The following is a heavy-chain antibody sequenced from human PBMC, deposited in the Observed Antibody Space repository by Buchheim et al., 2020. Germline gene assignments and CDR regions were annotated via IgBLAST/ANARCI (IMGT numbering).Heavy chain of an antibody. J-gene: IGHJ4*02. V-gene: IGHV3-21*01. D-gene: IGHD2-15*01. CDR1: GFTFSSYS. Sequence: EVQLVESGGGQVKPGGSLRLSCAASGFTFSSYSMNWVRQAPGKGLEWVSSISSSSSYISYADSVKGRFTISRDNAKNSLYLQMNSLRAEDTAVYYCARFVAGYFDYWGQGTL. CDR2: ISSSSSYI. CDR3: ARFVAGYFDY.